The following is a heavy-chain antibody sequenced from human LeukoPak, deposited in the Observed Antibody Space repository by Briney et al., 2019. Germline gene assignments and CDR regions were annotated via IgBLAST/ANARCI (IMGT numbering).Heavy chain of an antibody. V-gene: IGHV1-8*01. Sequence: ASVRVSCKASGYTFTSSYDINWVRQAPGQGLEWMGWMNPYSGITGYPQKFQGRVTMTRDTSISTAYMELSSLTSEDTAVYFCARENVNRGSSWGYDYFGMDVWGQGTAVTVSS. J-gene: IGHJ6*02. CDR2: MNPYSGIT. D-gene: IGHD6-13*01. CDR3: ARENVNRGSSWGYDYFGMDV. CDR1: GYTFTSSYD.